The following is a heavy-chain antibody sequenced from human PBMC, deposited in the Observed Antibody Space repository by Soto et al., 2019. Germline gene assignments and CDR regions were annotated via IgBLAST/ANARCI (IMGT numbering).Heavy chain of an antibody. CDR1: GASITSGCSY. CDR2: IYYSGST. D-gene: IGHD2-2*01. J-gene: IGHJ4*02. V-gene: IGHV4-31*03. CDR3: ARDRAPAATRGFDY. Sequence: TLSLTCTVSGASITSGCSYWSWIRHNPGKGLEGIGYIYYSGSTYYNPTLKSRVTITVDTSKNQFSLKLSSVTAADTAVYFCARDRAPAATRGFDYWGQGTLVTVSS.